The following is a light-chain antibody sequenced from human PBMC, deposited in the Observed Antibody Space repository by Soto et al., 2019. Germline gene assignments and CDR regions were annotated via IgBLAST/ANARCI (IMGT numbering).Light chain of an antibody. CDR1: QTITNY. V-gene: IGKV1-39*01. J-gene: IGKJ1*01. CDR3: QQTYSAPRT. CDR2: AAS. Sequence: DIQMTQSPSSLSASVGERVTIACRASQTITNYLNWYQQKPGQAPKLLICAASSLQSGVPSRFSGSGSGTDFTLIISSLQPEDFATYYCQQTYSAPRTFGQGTKVEVK.